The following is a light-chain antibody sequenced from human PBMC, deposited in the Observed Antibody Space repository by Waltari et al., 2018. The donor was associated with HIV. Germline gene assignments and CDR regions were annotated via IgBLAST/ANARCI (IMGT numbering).Light chain of an antibody. J-gene: IGLJ2*01. CDR1: TSDIGTYAF. V-gene: IGLV2-23*02. CDR3: CSFAASTALL. CDR2: EVV. Sequence: QSALTQPASVSGSPGQSITISCTGTTSDIGTYAFVSWYQQQPGKPPKLIIFEVVGRPSGVSDRFSGSKSVNTASRTISELQPDDESDYYCCSFAASTALLFGGRTRLTVL.